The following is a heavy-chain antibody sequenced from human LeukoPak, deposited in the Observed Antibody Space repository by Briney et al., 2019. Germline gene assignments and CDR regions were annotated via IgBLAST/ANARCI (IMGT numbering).Heavy chain of an antibody. CDR3: ARGRHATYFDQ. J-gene: IGHJ4*02. CDR1: GYTFTSYA. V-gene: IGHV1-3*01. D-gene: IGHD3-16*01. Sequence: ASVQISCKGSGYTFTSYAIHWVRQAPGQRLEWMGWVNAGNGNIKYSQKFQGRVTIARDTSTSSDYMELSSLRSEDTAIYYCARGRHATYFDQWGQGTLVTVSS. CDR2: VNAGNGNI.